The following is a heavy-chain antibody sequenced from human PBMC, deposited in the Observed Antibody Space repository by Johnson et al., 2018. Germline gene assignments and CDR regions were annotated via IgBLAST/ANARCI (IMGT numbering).Heavy chain of an antibody. V-gene: IGHV5-51*01. CDR2: IYPGDSDT. D-gene: IGHD2-2*01. CDR1: GYSFTSYW. CDR3: ARRLDIVVVPAADRYNWFDP. J-gene: IGHJ5*02. Sequence: VQLVQCGAEVKKPGESLKISCKGSGYSFTSYWIGWVRQMPGKGLEWMGIIYPGDSDTRYSPSFQGQVTISADKSISTAYLQWSSLKASDTAMYYCARRLDIVVVPAADRYNWFDPWGQGTLV.